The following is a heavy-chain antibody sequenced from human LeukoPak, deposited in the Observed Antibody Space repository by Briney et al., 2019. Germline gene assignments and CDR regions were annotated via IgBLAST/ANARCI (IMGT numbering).Heavy chain of an antibody. CDR1: GGTFSSYA. V-gene: IGHV1-69*13. Sequence: GASVTVSCTASGGTFSSYAISWVRQAPGQGLVWMGGIIPIFGTANYAQKFQGRVTITADESTSTAYMELSSLRSEDTAVYYCARKWNSGSFDYWGQGTLVTVSS. CDR2: IIPIFGTA. J-gene: IGHJ4*02. D-gene: IGHD1-26*01. CDR3: ARKWNSGSFDY.